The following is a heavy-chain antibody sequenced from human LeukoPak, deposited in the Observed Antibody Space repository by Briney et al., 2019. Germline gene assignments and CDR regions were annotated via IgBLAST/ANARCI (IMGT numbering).Heavy chain of an antibody. D-gene: IGHD1-26*01. CDR1: GYTFTASY. J-gene: IGHJ4*02. V-gene: IGHV1-2*02. CDR2: INPNSGGT. CDR3: ARYPREGGNY. Sequence: ASVKVSCKASGYTFTASYIHWVRQAPGQGLEYMGWINPNSGGTNYAQKLQGRVTMTRDTSISTAYMDLSSLTSDDTAVYYCARYPREGGNYWGQGTLVTVSS.